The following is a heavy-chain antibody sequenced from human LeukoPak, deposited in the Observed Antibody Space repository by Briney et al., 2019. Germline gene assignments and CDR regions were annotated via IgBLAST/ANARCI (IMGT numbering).Heavy chain of an antibody. CDR1: GFSFGDYP. D-gene: IGHD6-19*01. CDR2: ITRKGYGETV. CDR3: LRALAATVGQWYFDY. J-gene: IGHJ4*02. V-gene: IGHV3-49*04. Sequence: SLRVSCTGSGFSFGDYPMSWVRQAPGKGLEWLGFITRKGYGETVEYYASVGGRFSISRDDSNSIAYLQLNNLQTDDTAVYYCLRALAATVGQWYFDYSGQGPLVTVSS.